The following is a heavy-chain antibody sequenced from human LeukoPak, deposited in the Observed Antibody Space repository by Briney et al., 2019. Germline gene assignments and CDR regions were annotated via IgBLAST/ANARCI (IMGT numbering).Heavy chain of an antibody. CDR2: ISWDGGST. CDR1: GFTFDDFA. V-gene: IGHV3-43D*03. Sequence: GGSLRLSCAASGFTFDDFAMHWVRQAPGKGLEWVSLISWDGGSTYYADSVKGRFTISRDNSKNSLHLQMNSLRAEDTALYYCAKPRYDSSGYFEFDYWGQGTLVTVSS. D-gene: IGHD3-22*01. CDR3: AKPRYDSSGYFEFDY. J-gene: IGHJ4*02.